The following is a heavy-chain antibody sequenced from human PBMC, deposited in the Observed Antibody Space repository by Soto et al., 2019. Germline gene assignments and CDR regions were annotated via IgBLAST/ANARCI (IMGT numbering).Heavy chain of an antibody. D-gene: IGHD3-16*01. CDR3: ARIGWGYDYVWGRYFDY. Sequence: EVHLVESGGGLVQPGGSLRLSCAASAFSFSSHWMSWVRQAPGKGLEWVANIKGDGSEKYYVDSVKGRFTISRDNDKNSVYLQMTGLRVEDTAVYYCARIGWGYDYVWGRYFDYWGQGTLVTVSS. CDR2: IKGDGSEK. J-gene: IGHJ4*02. CDR1: AFSFSSHW. V-gene: IGHV3-7*01.